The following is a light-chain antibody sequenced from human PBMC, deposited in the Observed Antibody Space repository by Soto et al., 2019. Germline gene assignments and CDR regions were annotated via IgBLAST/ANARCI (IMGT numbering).Light chain of an antibody. CDR2: EAS. CDR1: QVIRHY. CDR3: QNCDSAPHA. J-gene: IGKJ1*01. Sequence: DIQITQSPSSLSASVGDRVTITCRSSQVIRHYLAWYQQKPGKVPKLLIYEASNLQSGVPSRFRGGGSGTEFTLTISSLQPEDVATYYCQNCDSAPHAFGQGTKVDIK. V-gene: IGKV1-27*01.